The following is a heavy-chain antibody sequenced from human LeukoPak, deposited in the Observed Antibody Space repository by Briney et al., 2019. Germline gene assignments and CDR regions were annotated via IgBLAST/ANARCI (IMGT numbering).Heavy chain of an antibody. CDR1: GFTFSNYW. CDR3: GRHNVRAGSGILYYYYDYGMDV. Sequence: GGSLRLSCAASGFTFSNYWMSWVRQAPGKGLEWVANIKQDGSEKYYGDSVRGRFTISRDNAKNSLYLQMNSLRAEDTAVYYCGRHNVRAGSGILYYYYDYGMDVWGQGTTVTVSS. V-gene: IGHV3-7*01. CDR2: IKQDGSEK. D-gene: IGHD6-19*01. J-gene: IGHJ6*02.